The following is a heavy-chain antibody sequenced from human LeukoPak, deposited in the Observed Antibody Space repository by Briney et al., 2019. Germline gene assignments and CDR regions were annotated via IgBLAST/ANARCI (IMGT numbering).Heavy chain of an antibody. CDR1: GFTLDDYG. CDR2: INWNGGST. V-gene: IGHV3-20*04. Sequence: GGSLRLSCAASGFTLDDYGMSWVRQAPGKGLEWVSGINWNGGSTGYADSVKGRFTISRDNAKNSLYLQMNSLRAEDTAFYYCARDRRYSSGWYSGFDPWGRGTLVTVSS. J-gene: IGHJ5*02. CDR3: ARDRRYSSGWYSGFDP. D-gene: IGHD6-19*01.